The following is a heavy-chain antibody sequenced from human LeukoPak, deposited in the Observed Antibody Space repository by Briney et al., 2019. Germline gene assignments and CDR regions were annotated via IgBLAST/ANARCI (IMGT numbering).Heavy chain of an antibody. V-gene: IGHV1-69*13. CDR2: IIPIFGTA. CDR3: ARYHLYGSGSYYDY. CDR1: GGTFSSYA. Sequence: GASVKVSCKASGGTFSSYAISWVRQAPGQGLEWMGGIIPIFGTANYAQKFQGRVTITADESTSTAYMELSSLRSEDTAVYYCARYHLYGSGSYYDYWGQGTLVTVSS. D-gene: IGHD3-10*01. J-gene: IGHJ4*02.